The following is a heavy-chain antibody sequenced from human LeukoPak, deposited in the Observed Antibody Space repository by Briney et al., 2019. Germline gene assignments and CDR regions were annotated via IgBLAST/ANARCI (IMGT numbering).Heavy chain of an antibody. D-gene: IGHD2-15*01. V-gene: IGHV1-2*02. J-gene: IGHJ6*02. CDR2: INPNSGGT. Sequence: GASVKVSCKASGYTFTSYDINWVRQATGQGLEWMGWINPNSGGTNYAQKFQGRVTMTRDTSISTAYVELSRLRSDDTAVYYCARGTGCTGGSCSYYGMDVWGQGTTVTVSS. CDR1: GYTFTSYD. CDR3: ARGTGCTGGSCSYYGMDV.